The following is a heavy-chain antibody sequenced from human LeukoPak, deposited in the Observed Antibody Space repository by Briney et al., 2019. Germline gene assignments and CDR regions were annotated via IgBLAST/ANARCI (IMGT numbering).Heavy chain of an antibody. CDR2: MNPNSGNT. Sequence: ASVKVSCKASGHTFTSYDINWVRQATGQGLEWMGWMNPNSGNTGYAQKFQGRVTMTRNTSISTAYMELSSLRSEDTAVYYCARGSGITMVVVVVHDAFDIWGQGTMVTVSS. CDR1: GHTFTSYD. D-gene: IGHD3-22*01. V-gene: IGHV1-8*01. CDR3: ARGSGITMVVVVVHDAFDI. J-gene: IGHJ3*02.